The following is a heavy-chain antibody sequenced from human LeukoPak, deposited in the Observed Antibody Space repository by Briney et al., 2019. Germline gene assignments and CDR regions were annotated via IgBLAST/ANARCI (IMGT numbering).Heavy chain of an antibody. V-gene: IGHV3-23*01. J-gene: IGHJ4*02. CDR3: AKVAEMATTTGYFDY. D-gene: IGHD5-24*01. Sequence: GGSLRLSCAASGFAFSSYTMTWVRLAPAPGKGLEWVSTITTSGATYYADSVKGRFTISRDNSKNTLYLQMNSLRTEDTAVYYCAKVAEMATTTGYFDYWGQGTLVTVSS. CDR1: GFAFSSYT. CDR2: ITTSGAT.